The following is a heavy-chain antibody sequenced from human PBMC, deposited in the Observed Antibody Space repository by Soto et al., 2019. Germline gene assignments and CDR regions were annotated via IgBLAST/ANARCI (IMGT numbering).Heavy chain of an antibody. CDR1: CGSIISGGYY. CDR3: ARDGSGYSRVGWFDP. D-gene: IGHD3-22*01. V-gene: IGHV4-31*03. Sequence: PSETLCLACTVSCGSIISGGYYWSWIGQHPGKGLEWIGYIYYSGSTYYNPSLKIRVTISVDTSKNQFSLKLSSVTAADTAVYYCARDGSGYSRVGWFDPWGQGTLVTVSS. J-gene: IGHJ5*02. CDR2: IYYSGST.